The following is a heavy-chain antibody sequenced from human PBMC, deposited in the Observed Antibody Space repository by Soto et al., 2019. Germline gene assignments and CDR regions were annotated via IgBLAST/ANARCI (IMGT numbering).Heavy chain of an antibody. Sequence: TSETLSLTCAVYGGSFSGYYWSWIRQPPGKGLEWIGEINHSGGTNYNPSLKSRVTISVDTSKNQFSLRLNSVTAADTAVYYCAREVLWFGELDISTNWFDPWGQGTLVT. V-gene: IGHV4-34*01. D-gene: IGHD3-10*01. CDR1: GGSFSGYY. CDR2: INHSGGT. J-gene: IGHJ5*02. CDR3: AREVLWFGELDISTNWFDP.